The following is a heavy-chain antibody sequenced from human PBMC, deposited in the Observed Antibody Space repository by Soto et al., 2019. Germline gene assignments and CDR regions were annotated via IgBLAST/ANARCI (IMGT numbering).Heavy chain of an antibody. CDR2: IYYSGST. CDR3: ARDRSGSYSFQYYDYGMDV. J-gene: IGHJ6*02. V-gene: IGHV4-31*03. CDR1: GGSISSGGYY. Sequence: QVQLQESGPGLVKPSQTLSLTCTVSGGSISSGGYYWSWIRQHPGKGLEWIGYIYYSGSTYYNPSLKSRVTISVDTSKNQCSLKLSSVTAADTAVYYCARDRSGSYSFQYYDYGMDVWGQGTTVTVSS. D-gene: IGHD1-26*01.